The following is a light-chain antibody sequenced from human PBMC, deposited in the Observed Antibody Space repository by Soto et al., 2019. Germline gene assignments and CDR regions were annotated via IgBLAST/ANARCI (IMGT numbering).Light chain of an antibody. Sequence: QSVLTQPRSVSGSPGQSVAISCTGTTSDVGGYDYVSWHQQHPGKAPELIIFDVSKRPSGVPDRFSGSKSGNTASLTISGLQAEDEADYFCCSYAGDFYDFGSGTKVTVL. J-gene: IGLJ1*01. CDR1: TSDVGGYDY. CDR2: DVS. CDR3: CSYAGDFYD. V-gene: IGLV2-11*01.